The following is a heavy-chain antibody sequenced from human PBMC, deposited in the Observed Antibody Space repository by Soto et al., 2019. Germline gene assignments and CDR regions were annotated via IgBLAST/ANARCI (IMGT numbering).Heavy chain of an antibody. CDR3: AKSARGYSYGLYYYYGMDV. Sequence: GSLSLSCAASGFTFSSYAMSWVRQAPGKGLEWVSAISGSGGSTYYADSVKGRFTISRDNSKNTFFLKMNSLRAEDTAVFYCAKSARGYSYGLYYYYGMDVWGQGTTVTVSS. CDR2: ISGSGGST. CDR1: GFTFSSYA. V-gene: IGHV3-23*01. J-gene: IGHJ6*02. D-gene: IGHD5-18*01.